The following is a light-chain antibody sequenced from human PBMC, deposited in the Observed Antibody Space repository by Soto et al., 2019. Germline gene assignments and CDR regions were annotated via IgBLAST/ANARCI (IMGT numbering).Light chain of an antibody. Sequence: QPVLTQSPSASASLGASVKLTCTLSSGHSTYAIAWLQQQPGKGPRSLMKLNDDGSHFQGDGILNRFSGSSSGAERYLTISSLQSEDDAYYYCQTWGTGIQVFGGGTKLTVL. CDR1: SGHSTYA. CDR3: QTWGTGIQV. CDR2: LNDDGSH. J-gene: IGLJ3*02. V-gene: IGLV4-69*01.